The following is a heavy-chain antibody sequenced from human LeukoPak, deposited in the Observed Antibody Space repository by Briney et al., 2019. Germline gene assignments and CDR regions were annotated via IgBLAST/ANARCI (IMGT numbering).Heavy chain of an antibody. CDR1: GYTFTGYY. Sequence: GASVKVSCKTSGYTFTGYYMNWARQAPGQGLEWMGRINPNSGGTNYAQKCQGRVTMARATSISTAYMGLGRLRSDDTAVYSCAREGSGRDGYNWMFGYWGQGTLVTVSS. D-gene: IGHD5-24*01. J-gene: IGHJ4*02. V-gene: IGHV1-2*06. CDR3: AREGSGRDGYNWMFGY. CDR2: INPNSGGT.